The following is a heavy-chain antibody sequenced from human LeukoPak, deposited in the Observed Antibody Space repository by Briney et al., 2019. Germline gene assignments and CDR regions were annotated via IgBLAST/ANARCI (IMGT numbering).Heavy chain of an antibody. Sequence: GGSLRLSCTASGFTFGDYAMSWVRQAPGKGLEWVGFIRSKAYGGTTEYAASVKGRFTISRDDSKSIAYLQMNSLKTEDTAVYYCTRGAGGYSYGFFHYYMDVWGKGTTVTVSS. J-gene: IGHJ6*03. CDR2: IRSKAYGGTT. D-gene: IGHD5-18*01. CDR1: GFTFGDYA. V-gene: IGHV3-49*04. CDR3: TRGAGGYSYGFFHYYMDV.